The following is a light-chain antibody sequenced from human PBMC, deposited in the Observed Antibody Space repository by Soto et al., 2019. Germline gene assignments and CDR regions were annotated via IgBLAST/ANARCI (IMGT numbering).Light chain of an antibody. J-gene: IGLJ2*01. Sequence: QAVVTQSPSASASLGASVKLTCTLSSGHSNYAIAWHQQQPEKGPRFLMKLSSDGSHTKGDGIPDRFSGSSSGAERYLTISSLQSEDEADYYCQTWGTGISVVFGGGTKVTVL. CDR2: LSSDGSH. V-gene: IGLV4-69*01. CDR1: SGHSNYA. CDR3: QTWGTGISVV.